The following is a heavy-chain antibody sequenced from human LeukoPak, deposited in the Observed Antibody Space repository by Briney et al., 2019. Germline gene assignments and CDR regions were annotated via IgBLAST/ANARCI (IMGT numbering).Heavy chain of an antibody. CDR3: ARLEVVVVTPGRAAFDI. V-gene: IGHV5-10-1*01. Sequence: GESLKISCKGSGYSFTSYCIRWVRQMPGQGLEWMGRIDPSDAYTNYSPSFQGHVTISAEQSISTAYLQWSSRKASDTAMYYCARLEVVVVTPGRAAFDIWGQGTMVTVSS. CDR2: IDPSDAYT. CDR1: GYSFTSYC. J-gene: IGHJ3*02. D-gene: IGHD3-22*01.